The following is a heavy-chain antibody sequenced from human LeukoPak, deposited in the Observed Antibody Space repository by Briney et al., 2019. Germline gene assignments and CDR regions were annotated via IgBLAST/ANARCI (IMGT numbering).Heavy chain of an antibody. J-gene: IGHJ4*02. Sequence: GGSLRLSCAASGFTFSSYAMSWVRQAPGKGLEWVSAISGSGGSTYYADSVKGRVTISRDNSKNTLHLQMNSLRAEDTAIYYCAKSSDYYDSSAYSHWGQGTQVTVSS. CDR1: GFTFSSYA. CDR2: ISGSGGST. CDR3: AKSSDYYDSSAYSH. D-gene: IGHD3-22*01. V-gene: IGHV3-23*01.